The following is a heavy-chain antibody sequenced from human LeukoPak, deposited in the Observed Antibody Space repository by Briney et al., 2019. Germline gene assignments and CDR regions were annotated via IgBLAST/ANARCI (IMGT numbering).Heavy chain of an antibody. D-gene: IGHD6-13*01. Sequence: ASVKVSCKASGYTFTSYDINWVRQATGQGLEWMGWMNPNSGNTGYAQKFQGRVTMTRNTSISTAYMELSSLRSEDTAVYYCARSWSSSWLGYYYYYYMDVWGKGTTVTISS. CDR1: GYTFTSYD. V-gene: IGHV1-8*01. CDR2: MNPNSGNT. CDR3: ARSWSSSWLGYYYYYYMDV. J-gene: IGHJ6*03.